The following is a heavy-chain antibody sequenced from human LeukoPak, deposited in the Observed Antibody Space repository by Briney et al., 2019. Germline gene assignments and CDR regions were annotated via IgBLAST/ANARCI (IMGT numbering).Heavy chain of an antibody. V-gene: IGHV3-74*01. CDR3: PRGGRSGELSSSL. D-gene: IGHD3-10*01. Sequence: PGGSLRLSCAAAGFTFSSYWMHWVRQAPGKGLAWVSRINTDGSSTSNADSVKGRFTVSRDNAKSTLYLQLSSLRAEDTAVYYCPRGGRSGELSSSLWGPGTLVTVSS. J-gene: IGHJ4*02. CDR1: GFTFSSYW. CDR2: INTDGSST.